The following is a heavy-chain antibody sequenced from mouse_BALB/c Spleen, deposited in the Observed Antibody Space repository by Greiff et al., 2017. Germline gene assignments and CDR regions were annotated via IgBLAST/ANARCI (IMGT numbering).Heavy chain of an antibody. CDR3: AHGSYEYYAMDY. CDR1: GYAFTNYW. V-gene: IGHV1-63*01. D-gene: IGHD1-1*02. Sequence: QGQLQQSGAELVRPGTSVTISCTASGYAFTNYWLGWVKQRPGHGLEWIGDIYPGSGNTYYNEKFKGKATLTADKSSSTAYMQLSSLTSEDSAVYCCAHGSYEYYAMDYWGQGTSVTVSS. CDR2: IYPGSGNT. J-gene: IGHJ4*01.